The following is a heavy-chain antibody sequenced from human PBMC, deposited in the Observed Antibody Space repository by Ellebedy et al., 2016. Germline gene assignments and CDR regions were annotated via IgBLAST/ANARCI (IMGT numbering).Heavy chain of an antibody. CDR3: ARVSHMVRGHYGMDV. Sequence: SETLSLTCAVSGGSISSSNWWSWVRQPPGKGLEWIGEIYHSGSTNYNPSLKSRVTISVDKSKNQFSLKLSSVTAADTAVYYCARVSHMVRGHYGMDVWGQGTTVTVSS. V-gene: IGHV4-4*02. J-gene: IGHJ6*02. D-gene: IGHD3-10*01. CDR1: GGSISSSNW. CDR2: IYHSGST.